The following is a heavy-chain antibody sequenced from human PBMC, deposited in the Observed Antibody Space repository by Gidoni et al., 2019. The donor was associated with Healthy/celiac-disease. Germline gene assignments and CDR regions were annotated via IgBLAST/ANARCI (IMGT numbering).Heavy chain of an antibody. J-gene: IGHJ2*01. D-gene: IGHD5-18*01. CDR3: ATWALDTAMATTSYWYFDL. V-gene: IGHV1-69*01. CDR1: GGTFSSYA. CDR2: IIPIFGTA. Sequence: QVQLVQSGAEVKKPGSSVKVSCKASGGTFSSYAISWVRQAPGQGLEWMGGIIPIFGTANYAQKFQGRVTITADESTSTAYMELSSLRSEDTAVYYCATWALDTAMATTSYWYFDLWGRGTLVTVSS.